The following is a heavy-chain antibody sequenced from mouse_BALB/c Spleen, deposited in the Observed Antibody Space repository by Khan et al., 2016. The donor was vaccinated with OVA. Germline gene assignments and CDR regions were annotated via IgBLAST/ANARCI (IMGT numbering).Heavy chain of an antibody. CDR2: ISNLAYSI. CDR3: ARSWAMDY. Sequence: DVHLVESGGGLVQPGGSRKLSCAASGFTFSDYGMAWVRQAPGKGPEWVAFISNLAYSIYYADTATGRFTISRENAKNTLYLEMSSLRSEDTAMYYCARSWAMDYWGQGTSVTVSA. V-gene: IGHV5-15*02. J-gene: IGHJ4*01. CDR1: GFTFSDYG.